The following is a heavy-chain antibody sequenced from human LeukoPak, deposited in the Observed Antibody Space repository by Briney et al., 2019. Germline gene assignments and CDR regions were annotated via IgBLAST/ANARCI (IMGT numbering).Heavy chain of an antibody. V-gene: IGHV1-69*13. CDR2: IIPIFGTA. Sequence: GASVKVSCKASGGTFSSYAISWVRQAPGQGLEWMGGIIPIFGTANYAQKFQGRVTITADESTSTAYMELSSLRSEDTAVYYCASGSPSWGSYPLDAFDIWGQGTMVTVSS. J-gene: IGHJ3*02. CDR3: ASGSPSWGSYPLDAFDI. D-gene: IGHD3-16*02. CDR1: GGTFSSYA.